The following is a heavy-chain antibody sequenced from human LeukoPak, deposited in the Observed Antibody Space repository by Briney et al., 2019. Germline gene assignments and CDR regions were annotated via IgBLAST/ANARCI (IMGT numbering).Heavy chain of an antibody. CDR2: IIPIFGTA. CDR1: GYTFTSNG. V-gene: IGHV1-69*05. J-gene: IGHJ5*02. D-gene: IGHD3-3*01. Sequence: GASVKVSCKASGYTFTSNGITWVRQAPGQGLEWMGGIIPIFGTANYAQKFQGRVTITTDESTSTAYMELSSLRSEDTAVYYCARVRSGYYIGWFDPWGQGTLVTVSS. CDR3: ARVRSGYYIGWFDP.